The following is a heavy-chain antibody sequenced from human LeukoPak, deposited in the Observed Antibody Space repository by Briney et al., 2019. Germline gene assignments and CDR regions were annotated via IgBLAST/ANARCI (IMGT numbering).Heavy chain of an antibody. CDR2: INHSGST. D-gene: IGHD2-2*01. CDR3: ARGGVVPAAKGRNWFDP. CDR1: GGSFSGYY. J-gene: IGHJ5*02. Sequence: PSETLSLTCAVYGGSFSGYYWSWIRQPPGKGLEWIGEINHSGSTNYNLSLKSRVTISVNTSKTQFTLKLSPVTAADTAVYYGARGGVVPAAKGRNWFDPWGQGTLVTLSS. V-gene: IGHV4-34*01.